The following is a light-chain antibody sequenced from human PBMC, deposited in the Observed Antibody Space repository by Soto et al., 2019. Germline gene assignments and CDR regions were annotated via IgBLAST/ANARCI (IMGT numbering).Light chain of an antibody. J-gene: IGLJ3*02. CDR1: SSNIGSNT. Sequence: QLVLTQAPSASGTPGQRVTISCSGSSSNIGSNTVTWYQQVPGTPPKLLIYSNDQRPSGVPDRFSGSKSGTSASLAIAGLQSEDEADYYCAAWDDSLNGWVFGGGTKLTVL. CDR2: SND. CDR3: AAWDDSLNGWV. V-gene: IGLV1-44*01.